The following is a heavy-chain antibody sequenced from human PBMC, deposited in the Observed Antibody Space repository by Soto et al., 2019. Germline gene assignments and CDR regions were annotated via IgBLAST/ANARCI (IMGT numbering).Heavy chain of an antibody. V-gene: IGHV3-30-3*01. CDR2: ISYDGSNK. J-gene: IGHJ4*02. CDR1: GFTFSSYA. D-gene: IGHD3-10*01. Sequence: GGSLRLSCAASGFTFSSYAMHWVRQAPGKGLEWVAVISYDGSNKYYADSVKGRFTISRDNSKNTLYLQMNSLRAEDTAVYYCARVSMGKDETRGVIDYWGRGTLVTVSS. CDR3: ARVSMGKDETRGVIDY.